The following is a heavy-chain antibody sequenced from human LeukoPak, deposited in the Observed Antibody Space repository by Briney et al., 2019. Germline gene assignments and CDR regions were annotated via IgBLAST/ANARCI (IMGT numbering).Heavy chain of an antibody. V-gene: IGHV3-21*04. CDR3: AKVSSTSCYNPFDY. CDR2: ISSNSSYI. CDR1: GFTFSNYW. Sequence: GGSLRLSCATSGFTFSNYWMSWVRQAPGKGLEWVSSISSNSSYIYYADSVKGRFTISRDNSKNTLYLQMNSLRAEDTAVYYCAKVSSTSCYNPFDYWGQGTLVTVSS. J-gene: IGHJ4*02. D-gene: IGHD2-2*02.